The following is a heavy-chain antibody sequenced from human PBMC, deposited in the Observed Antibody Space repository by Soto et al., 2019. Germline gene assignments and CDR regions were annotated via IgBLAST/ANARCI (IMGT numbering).Heavy chain of an antibody. V-gene: IGHV5-51*01. CDR3: ARRDSAGTWDYYYYGMDV. CDR1: GYSFTSYW. CDR2: IYPGDSDT. J-gene: IGHJ6*02. Sequence: EVQLVQSGAEVKKPGESLQISCKGSGYSFTSYWIGWVRQMPGKGLEWMGIIYPGDSDTRYSPSFQGQVTISADKSISTAYLQWSSLKASDTAMYYCARRDSAGTWDYYYYGMDVWGQGTTVTVSS. D-gene: IGHD6-13*01.